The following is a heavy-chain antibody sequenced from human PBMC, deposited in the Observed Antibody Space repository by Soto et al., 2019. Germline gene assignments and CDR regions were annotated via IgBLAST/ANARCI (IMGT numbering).Heavy chain of an antibody. D-gene: IGHD2-15*01. J-gene: IGHJ6*02. CDR3: AKARVVRDYYYGMDV. CDR2: ISGSGGST. CDR1: GFTFSSYA. V-gene: IGHV3-23*01. Sequence: GGSLRLSCAASGFTFSSYAMSWVRQAPGKGLEWVSAISGSGGSTYYADSVKGRFTISRDNSKNTLYLQMNSLRAEDTAVYYCAKARVVRDYYYGMDVWGQGTTVTVSS.